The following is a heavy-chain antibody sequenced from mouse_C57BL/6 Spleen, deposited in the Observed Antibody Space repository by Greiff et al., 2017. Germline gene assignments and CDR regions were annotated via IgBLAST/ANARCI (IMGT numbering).Heavy chain of an antibody. Sequence: VQLQQSGPVLVKPGASVKMSCKASGYTFTDYYMNWVKQSHGKSLEWIGVINPYNGGTSYNQKFKGKATLTVDKSSSTAYMELNSLTSEDSAVYYCAREDYYGSSSYYAMDYWGQGTSVTVSS. D-gene: IGHD1-1*01. V-gene: IGHV1-19*01. J-gene: IGHJ4*01. CDR3: AREDYYGSSSYYAMDY. CDR2: INPYNGGT. CDR1: GYTFTDYY.